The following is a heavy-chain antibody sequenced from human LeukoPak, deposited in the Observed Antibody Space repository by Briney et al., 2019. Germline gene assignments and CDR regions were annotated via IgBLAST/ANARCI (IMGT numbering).Heavy chain of an antibody. CDR2: INPSAGTT. CDR1: GYTFTSHY. D-gene: IGHD3-16*01. V-gene: IGHV1-46*01. Sequence: ASVKLSCKASGYTFTSHYMNWMRQAPGQGLEWMGIINPSAGTTTYAQKFQGRVTMTRDTSTSAVYMELSSLKSEDTAVYYCARGKSSVLPVWLCMDVWGQGTTVTISS. CDR3: ARGKSSVLPVWLCMDV. J-gene: IGHJ6*02.